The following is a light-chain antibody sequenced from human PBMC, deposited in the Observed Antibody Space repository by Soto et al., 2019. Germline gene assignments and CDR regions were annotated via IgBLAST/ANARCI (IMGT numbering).Light chain of an antibody. CDR2: KAS. Sequence: DIQMTQSPSTLSASVGGRVTITCRASQSISSWLAWYQQKPGKAPKLLIYKASSLESGVPSRFSGSGSGTEFTLTIRSLQPDDFATYYCQQYDTYWTFGQGTKVEIK. J-gene: IGKJ1*01. CDR3: QQYDTYWT. CDR1: QSISSW. V-gene: IGKV1-5*03.